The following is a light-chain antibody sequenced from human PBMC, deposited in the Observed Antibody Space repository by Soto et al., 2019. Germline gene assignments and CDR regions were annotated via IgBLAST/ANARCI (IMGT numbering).Light chain of an antibody. V-gene: IGKV3-11*01. J-gene: IGKJ2*01. CDR3: QQRRTWYT. CDR2: NAS. Sequence: EIVLTQSPATLSLSPGERATLSCRASQSINNYLAWYQQKPGQAPRLLIYNASNRVTGIPARFSGSGSGTDFTLTIGSLEPEDFALYYCQQRRTWYTFGHGTKLAVK. CDR1: QSINNY.